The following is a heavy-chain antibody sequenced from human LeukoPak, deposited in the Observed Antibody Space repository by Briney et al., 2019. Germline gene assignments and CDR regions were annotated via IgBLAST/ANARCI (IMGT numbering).Heavy chain of an antibody. CDR3: ARRKRGYCSSTSCLRSPFDY. D-gene: IGHD2-2*01. J-gene: IGHJ4*02. V-gene: IGHV4-4*07. CDR1: GGSISSYY. Sequence: SETLSLTCSVSGGSISSYYWSWIRQPAGKGLEWIGRIYNTGSTNYNPSLKSRVTMSVDTSKNQFSLKLNSVTAADTAVYYCARRKRGYCSSTSCLRSPFDYWGRGTLVTVSS. CDR2: IYNTGST.